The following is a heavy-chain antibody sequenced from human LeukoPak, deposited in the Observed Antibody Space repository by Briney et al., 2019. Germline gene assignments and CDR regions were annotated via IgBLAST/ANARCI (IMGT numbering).Heavy chain of an antibody. V-gene: IGHV4-34*01. CDR1: GGSFCGYY. CDR3: ARARVDIVVVVAATPVWYFQH. CDR2: INDSGST. D-gene: IGHD2-15*01. Sequence: SETLSLTCAVYGGSFCGYYWSWILQPPGKGLEWIGEINDSGSTNYNPSLKSRVTISVDTSKNQFSLKLNSVTAADTAVYYCARARVDIVVVVAATPVWYFQHWGQGTLVTVSS. J-gene: IGHJ1*01.